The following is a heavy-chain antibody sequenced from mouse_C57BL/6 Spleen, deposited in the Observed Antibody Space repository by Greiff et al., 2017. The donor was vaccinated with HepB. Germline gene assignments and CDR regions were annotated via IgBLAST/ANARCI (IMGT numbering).Heavy chain of an antibody. CDR1: GFTFSSYA. CDR3: ARDYADAMDY. D-gene: IGHD6-5*01. V-gene: IGHV5-4*01. Sequence: EVMLVESGGGLVKPGGSLKLSCAASGFTFSSYAMSWVRQTPEKRLEWVATISDGGSYTYYPDNVKGRFTISRDNAKNNLYLQMSHLKSEDTAMYYCARDYADAMDYWGQRTSVTVSS. J-gene: IGHJ4*01. CDR2: ISDGGSYT.